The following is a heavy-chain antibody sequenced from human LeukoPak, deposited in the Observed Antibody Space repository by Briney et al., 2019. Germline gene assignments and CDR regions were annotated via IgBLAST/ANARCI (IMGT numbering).Heavy chain of an antibody. V-gene: IGHV3-74*01. D-gene: IGHD3-10*01. CDR3: ARVGGTLIDY. CDR2: INTDESIT. J-gene: IGHJ4*02. Sequence: GGSLRLSCAASGFTFSSYWMHWVRQAPGKGLEWVSRINTDESITNYADSVKGRFTISRDNAKNSLYLQMNSLRAEDTAVYYCARVGGTLIDYWGQGTLVTVSS. CDR1: GFTFSSYW.